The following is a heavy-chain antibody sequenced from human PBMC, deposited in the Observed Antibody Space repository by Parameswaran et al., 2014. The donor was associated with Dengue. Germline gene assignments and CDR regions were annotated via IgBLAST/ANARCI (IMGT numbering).Heavy chain of an antibody. V-gene: IGHV1-69*01. D-gene: IGHD6-19*01. Sequence: SWVRQAPGQGLEWMGGIIPIFGRANIAQKFRDRLTITADESTTTAYMELNSLTSEDTAVYFCAWLYSSGHDGVDVWGQGTTVTVS. CDR2: IIPIFGRA. CDR3: AWLYSSGHDGVDV. J-gene: IGHJ6*02.